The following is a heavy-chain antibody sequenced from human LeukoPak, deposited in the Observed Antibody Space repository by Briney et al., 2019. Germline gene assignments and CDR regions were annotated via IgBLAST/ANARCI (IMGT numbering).Heavy chain of an antibody. CDR3: ARESDTREIDM. V-gene: IGHV3-53*01. CDR2: IYSGGST. J-gene: IGHJ3*02. D-gene: IGHD2-2*02. CDR1: GFTVSSNY. Sequence: GGSLRLSCAASGFTVSSNYMSWVRQAPGKGLEWVSVIYSGGSTYYADSVKGRFTISRDNSKNTLYPQMNSLRAEDTAVYYCARESDTREIDMWGQGTMVTVSS.